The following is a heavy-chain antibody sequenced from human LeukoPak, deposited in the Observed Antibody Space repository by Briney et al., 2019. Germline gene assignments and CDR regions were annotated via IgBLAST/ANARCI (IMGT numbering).Heavy chain of an antibody. Sequence: SQTLSLTCTVSGGSISSGGYYWSWIRQHPGKGLEWIGYIYYSGSTYYNPSLKSRVTISVDTSKNQFSLKLSSVTAADTAVYYCAGISSWYGVAFDYWGQGTLVTVS. V-gene: IGHV4-31*03. CDR1: GGSISSGGYY. CDR3: AGISSWYGVAFDY. D-gene: IGHD6-13*01. CDR2: IYYSGST. J-gene: IGHJ4*02.